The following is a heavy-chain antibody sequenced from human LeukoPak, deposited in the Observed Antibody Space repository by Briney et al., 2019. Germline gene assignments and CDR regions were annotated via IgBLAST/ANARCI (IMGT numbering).Heavy chain of an antibody. D-gene: IGHD5-24*01. V-gene: IGHV4-34*01. CDR2: INHSGST. CDR3: ARDNSVRDEAWWFNP. Sequence: PSETLSLTCAVYGGSFSGYYWSWIRQPPGKGLEWIGEINHSGSTNYNPSLKSRVTISVDKSKNQFSLKLSSVTAEDTAVYYCARDNSVRDEAWWFNPWGQGTLVTVSS. J-gene: IGHJ5*02. CDR1: GGSFSGYY.